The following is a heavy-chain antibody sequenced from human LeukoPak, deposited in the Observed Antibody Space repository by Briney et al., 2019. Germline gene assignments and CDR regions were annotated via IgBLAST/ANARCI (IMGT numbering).Heavy chain of an antibody. CDR1: GGSISSSDYY. Sequence: PSETLSLTCTVPGGSISSSDYYWGWTRQPPGKGLEWIANIYYSGSTYYNPSGKIPVSMSVDTSKIQFSLKLSSVTAADTAVYYCERHLRSGVTTDYWGQGTLVTVSS. J-gene: IGHJ4*02. CDR3: ERHLRSGVTTDY. CDR2: IYYSGST. V-gene: IGHV4-39*01. D-gene: IGHD4-17*01.